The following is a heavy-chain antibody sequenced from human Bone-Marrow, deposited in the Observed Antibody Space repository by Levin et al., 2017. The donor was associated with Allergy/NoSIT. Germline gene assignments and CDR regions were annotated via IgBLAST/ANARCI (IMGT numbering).Heavy chain of an antibody. V-gene: IGHV3-21*01. J-gene: IGHJ4*02. CDR1: GFTFSSYS. D-gene: IGHD6-13*01. CDR2: ISSSSSYI. CDR3: ARVPPYSSSGEVDY. Sequence: GESLKISCAASGFTFSSYSMNWVRQAPGKGLEWVSSISSSSSYIYYADSVKGRFTISRDNAKNSLYLQMNSLRAEDTAVYYCARVPPYSSSGEVDYWGQGTLVTVSS.